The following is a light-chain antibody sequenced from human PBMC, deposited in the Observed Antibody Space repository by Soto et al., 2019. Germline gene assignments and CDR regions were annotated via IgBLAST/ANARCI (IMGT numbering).Light chain of an antibody. V-gene: IGLV2-14*03. Sequence: QSALTQPASVSGSPGQSITISCTGTRRDIGAYNFVSWYQQHPGEVPKLILYDVNVRPSGVSNRFSGSKSGNTASLTISGLQADDEADYYCTSWTTSTTMIFGGGTKVTVL. J-gene: IGLJ2*01. CDR3: TSWTTSTTMI. CDR1: RRDIGAYNF. CDR2: DVN.